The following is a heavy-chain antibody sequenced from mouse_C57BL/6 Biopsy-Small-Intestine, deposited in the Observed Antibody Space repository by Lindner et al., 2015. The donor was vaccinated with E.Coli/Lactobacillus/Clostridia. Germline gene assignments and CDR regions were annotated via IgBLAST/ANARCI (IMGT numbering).Heavy chain of an antibody. CDR3: ARSLVSTYYYYYGMDV. CDR2: INPNSDVT. D-gene: IGHD1-1*01. V-gene: IGHV1-72*04. Sequence: SVKVSCKASGYTFTGYYIHWVRQAPGQGLEWMGRINPNSDVTKYAQKLQGRVTMTRDTSISTAYMEVSRLRSDDTAVYYCARSLVSTYYYYYGMDVWGQGTTVTVSS. J-gene: IGHJ1*01. CDR1: GYTFTGYY.